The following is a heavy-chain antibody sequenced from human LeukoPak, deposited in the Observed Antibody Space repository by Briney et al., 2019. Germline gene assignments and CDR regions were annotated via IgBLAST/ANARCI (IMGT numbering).Heavy chain of an antibody. D-gene: IGHD5-24*01. J-gene: IGHJ4*02. CDR1: GFTFSSYA. CDR3: ARTFLSGDGYKAGYFDY. CDR2: ISGNGRST. V-gene: IGHV3-23*01. Sequence: PGGSLRLSCAASGFTFSSYAMSWVRQAPGKGLEWVSTISGNGRSTYYGDSVKGRFTISRDNSKNTLSLQMNSLRAEDTAVYYCARTFLSGDGYKAGYFDYWGLGTLVTVSS.